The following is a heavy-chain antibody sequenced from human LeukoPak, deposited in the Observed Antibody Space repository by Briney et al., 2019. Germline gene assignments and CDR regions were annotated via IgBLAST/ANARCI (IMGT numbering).Heavy chain of an antibody. J-gene: IGHJ5*02. CDR3: ARAKIVVVPAAMKSRGAWFDP. CDR2: IYHSGST. CDR1: GGSISSGGYS. Sequence: PSQTLSLTCAVPGGSISSGGYSWSWIRQPPGKGLEWIGYIYHSGSTYYNPSLKSRVTISVDRSKNQFSLKLSSVTAADTAVYYCARAKIVVVPAAMKSRGAWFDPWGQGTLVTVSS. V-gene: IGHV4-30-2*01. D-gene: IGHD2-2*01.